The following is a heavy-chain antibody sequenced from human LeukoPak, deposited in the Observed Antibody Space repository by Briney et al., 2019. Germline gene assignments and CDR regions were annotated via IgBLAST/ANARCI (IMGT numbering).Heavy chain of an antibody. Sequence: ASVKVSCKASGYTFTGYYMHWVRQAPGQGLVWMGWINPNSGGTKYAQKFQGRVTMTSDASISTAYMELSSLRSDDTAVYYCASRPDQHLLYYFDYWGQGALVTVSS. D-gene: IGHD2-15*01. J-gene: IGHJ4*02. CDR1: GYTFTGYY. CDR2: INPNSGGT. CDR3: ASRPDQHLLYYFDY. V-gene: IGHV1-2*02.